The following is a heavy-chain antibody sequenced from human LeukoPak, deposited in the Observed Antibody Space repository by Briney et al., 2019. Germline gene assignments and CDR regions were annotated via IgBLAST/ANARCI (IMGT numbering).Heavy chain of an antibody. V-gene: IGHV3-21*01. CDR2: ISSSSSYI. CDR3: AELGITMIGGV. Sequence: GGSLRLSCAASGFTFSSYSMNWVRQAPGKGLEWVSSISSSSSYIYYADSVMGRFTISRDNAKNSLYLQMNSLRAEDTAVYYCAELGITMIGGVWGKGTTVTISS. CDR1: GFTFSSYS. D-gene: IGHD3-10*02. J-gene: IGHJ6*04.